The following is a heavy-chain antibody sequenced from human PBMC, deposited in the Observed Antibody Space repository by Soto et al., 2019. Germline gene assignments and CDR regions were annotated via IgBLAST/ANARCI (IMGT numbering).Heavy chain of an antibody. Sequence: VGSLRLSCSASGFTFSRYWMNWVRQAPGKGLEWVANIKQDGTEKNYVDSVKGRFTISRDNARNSLYLQMDSLRAEDTAVYFCARGDTPMITGMDSFDIWGQGTMVTVSS. D-gene: IGHD5-18*01. J-gene: IGHJ3*02. CDR1: GFTFSRYW. CDR2: IKQDGTEK. V-gene: IGHV3-7*01. CDR3: ARGDTPMITGMDSFDI.